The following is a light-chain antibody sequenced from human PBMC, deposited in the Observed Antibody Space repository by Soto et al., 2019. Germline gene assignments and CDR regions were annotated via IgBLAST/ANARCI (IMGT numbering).Light chain of an antibody. CDR1: SSNIGAGFD. J-gene: IGLJ1*01. CDR2: SNN. Sequence: QSVLTQPPSVSGAPGQRVTISCTGSSSNIGAGFDVHWYHQIAGTAPKLLIYSNNQRPSGVPDRFSGSKSGTSASLAISGLQSEDEADYYCAAWDDSLNGPVFGTGTKLTVL. V-gene: IGLV1-44*01. CDR3: AAWDDSLNGPV.